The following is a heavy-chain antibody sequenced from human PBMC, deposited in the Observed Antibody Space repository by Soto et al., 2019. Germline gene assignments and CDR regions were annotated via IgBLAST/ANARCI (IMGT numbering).Heavy chain of an antibody. CDR2: TYYRSKWYN. V-gene: IGHV6-1*01. J-gene: IGHJ6*02. CDR3: ARGVTSGGAVAGNYYYYGMDV. D-gene: IGHD6-19*01. CDR1: GDSVSSNSAA. Sequence: SQTLSLTCAISGDSVSSNSAAWNWIRQSPSRGLEWLGRTYYRSKWYNDYAVSVKSRITINPDTSKNQFSLQLNSATPEDTAVYYCARGVTSGGAVAGNYYYYGMDVWGQGTTVTVSS.